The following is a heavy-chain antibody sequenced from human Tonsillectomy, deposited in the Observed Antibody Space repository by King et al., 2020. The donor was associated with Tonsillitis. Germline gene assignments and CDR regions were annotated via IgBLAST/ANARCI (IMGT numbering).Heavy chain of an antibody. Sequence: VQLQESGPGLVKPSETLSLTCAVSGYSISSGYYWGWIRQPPGKGLEWIGSVYHSGSTYYNPSLKSRLTISVDTSKNQFSLKLSSVTAADTAVYYCARFEVRGTTPPFDPWGQGTLVTVSS. D-gene: IGHD3-10*01. CDR2: VYHSGST. CDR3: ARFEVRGTTPPFDP. V-gene: IGHV4-38-2*01. CDR1: GYSISSGYY. J-gene: IGHJ5*02.